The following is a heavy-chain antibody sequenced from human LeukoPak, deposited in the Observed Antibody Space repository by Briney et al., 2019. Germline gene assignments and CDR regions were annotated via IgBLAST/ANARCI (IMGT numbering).Heavy chain of an antibody. Sequence: AGSLRLSCTASGFSFSGHWMHWARQLPGKGLVWVSRISPTGSTTSYADSVKGRFTVSRDNAKNTLYLQVNNLRAEDTAVYYCARGPNSNWSGLDFWGQGTLLTVSS. CDR3: ARGPNSNWSGLDF. V-gene: IGHV3-74*01. CDR1: GFSFSGHW. J-gene: IGHJ4*02. D-gene: IGHD6-6*01. CDR2: ISPTGSTT.